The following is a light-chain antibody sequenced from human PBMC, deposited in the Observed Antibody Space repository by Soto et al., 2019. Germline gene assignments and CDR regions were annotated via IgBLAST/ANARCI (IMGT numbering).Light chain of an antibody. CDR3: QQRSTWPPALS. CDR2: DAS. J-gene: IGKJ4*01. CDR1: QSVRTF. Sequence: EIVLTQSPATLSLSPGERVTLSCRASQSVRTFLAWYQQKPGQAPRLLIYDASKRATGIPDRFSGSGSGTDFTLTISSLEPEDFAVYYCQQRSTWPPALSFGGGTKVEI. V-gene: IGKV3-11*01.